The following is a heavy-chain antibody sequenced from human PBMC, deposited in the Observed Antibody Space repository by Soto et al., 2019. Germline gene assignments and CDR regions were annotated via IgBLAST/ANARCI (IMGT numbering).Heavy chain of an antibody. CDR1: GFTFSSYS. J-gene: IGHJ6*02. D-gene: IGHD4-17*01. CDR3: ARDLYGDHEFAYYYYYGMDV. Sequence: EVQLVESGGGLVKPGGSLRLSCAASGFTFSSYSMNWVRQAPGKGLEWVSSISSSSSYIYYADSVKGRFTISRDNAKNSLYLQMNSLRAEDTDVYYCARDLYGDHEFAYYYYYGMDVWGQGTTVNVSS. CDR2: ISSSSSYI. V-gene: IGHV3-21*01.